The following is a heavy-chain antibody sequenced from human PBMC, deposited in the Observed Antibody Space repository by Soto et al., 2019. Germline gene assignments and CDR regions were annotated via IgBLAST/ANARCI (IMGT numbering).Heavy chain of an antibody. CDR1: GFTFSSYS. CDR2: ISSSSSYI. Sequence: GGSLRLSCAASGFTFSSYSMNWVRQAPGKGLEWVSSISSSSSYIYYADSVKGRFTISRDNAKNSLYLQMNSLRAEDTAVYYCARDRFGVDTYYYYYMDVWGKGTTVTVSS. J-gene: IGHJ6*03. D-gene: IGHD3-3*01. CDR3: ARDRFGVDTYYYYYMDV. V-gene: IGHV3-21*01.